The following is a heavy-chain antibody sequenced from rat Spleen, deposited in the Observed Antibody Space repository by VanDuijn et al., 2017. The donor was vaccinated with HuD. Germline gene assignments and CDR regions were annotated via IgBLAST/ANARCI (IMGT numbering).Heavy chain of an antibody. CDR1: GFTFSNYG. D-gene: IGHD1-12*02. Sequence: EVQLVESGGGLVQPGRSLKVSCAASGFTFSNYGMAWVRQAPTRGREWVAVISYDGSRTYYRDSVKGRFTISRENAKTTLYLQLDSLRSEDTATYYCARRWDYWGQGVMVTVSS. CDR2: ISYDGSRT. CDR3: ARRWDY. V-gene: IGHV5-29*01. J-gene: IGHJ2*01.